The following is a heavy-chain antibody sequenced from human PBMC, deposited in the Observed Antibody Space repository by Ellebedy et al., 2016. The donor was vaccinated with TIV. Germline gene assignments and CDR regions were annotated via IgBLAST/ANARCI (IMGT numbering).Heavy chain of an antibody. CDR2: INPYNGYT. V-gene: IGHV1-18*01. J-gene: IGHJ4*02. CDR1: GYTFITFG. Sequence: AASVKVSCKASGYTFITFGISWVRQAPGQGLEWMGWINPYNGYTKYVEKFQGRVTVTTDTSTSTAYMELTSLRSDDTAVYYCARGDVVYYYGSGSYSNYFDYWGLGTLVTVSS. CDR3: ARGDVVYYYGSGSYSNYFDY. D-gene: IGHD3-10*01.